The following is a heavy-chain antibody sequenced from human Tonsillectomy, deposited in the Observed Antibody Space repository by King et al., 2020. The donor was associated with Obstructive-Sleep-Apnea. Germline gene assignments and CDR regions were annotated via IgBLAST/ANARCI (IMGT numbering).Heavy chain of an antibody. V-gene: IGHV3-30*04. D-gene: IGHD1-26*01. Sequence: VQLVESGGGVVQPGRSLRLSCAASGFTFSSYVLHWVRQAPGKGRGWGAVISYDGSNKYYADSVKCRFTISRDNSKNTLYLQMNSLRAEDTAVFYCASGGSYDAFDIWGQGTMVTVSS. CDR2: ISYDGSNK. J-gene: IGHJ3*02. CDR3: ASGGSYDAFDI. CDR1: GFTFSSYV.